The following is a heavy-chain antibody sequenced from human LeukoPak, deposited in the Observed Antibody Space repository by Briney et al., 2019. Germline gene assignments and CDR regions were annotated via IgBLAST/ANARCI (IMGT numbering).Heavy chain of an antibody. CDR1: GGSISSYY. CDR3: ARGLMYYYDSSGYPGFDY. J-gene: IGHJ4*02. V-gene: IGHV4-59*01. CDR2: IYYSGST. D-gene: IGHD3-22*01. Sequence: PSETLSLTCTVSGGSISSYYWSWLRQPPGKGLEWIGYIYYSGSTNYNPSLKSRVTISVDTSKNQFSLKLSSVTAADTAVYYCARGLMYYYDSSGYPGFDYWGQGTLVTVSS.